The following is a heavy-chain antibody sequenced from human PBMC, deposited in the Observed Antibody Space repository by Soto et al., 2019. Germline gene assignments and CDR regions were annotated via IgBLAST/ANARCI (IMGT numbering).Heavy chain of an antibody. CDR2: INWNGDST. V-gene: IGHV3-20*04. CDR1: GFRFDDYG. Sequence: EVQVVESGGGVIRPGGSLRLSCAASGFRFDDYGMSWVRQVPGKGLEWVSGINWNGDSTGYADSVKGRFTISRDKAKNSLYLQMNSLRDEDTALYYCAKSRNSRLYLYDYWGQGTLVTVSS. J-gene: IGHJ4*02. CDR3: AKSRNSRLYLYDY. D-gene: IGHD2-15*01.